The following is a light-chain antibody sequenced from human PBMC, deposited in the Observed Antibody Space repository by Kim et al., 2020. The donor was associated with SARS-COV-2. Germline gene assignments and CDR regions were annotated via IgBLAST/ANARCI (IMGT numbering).Light chain of an antibody. Sequence: GKTVTSSCARRSGSMASNYVQWYQQRPGGAPTTVIYEDNQRPSGVPDRFSGSIDSSSNSASLTISGLKTEDEADYYCQSYDSSPWVFGGGTQLTVL. J-gene: IGLJ3*02. CDR1: SGSMASNY. V-gene: IGLV6-57*03. CDR3: QSYDSSPWV. CDR2: EDN.